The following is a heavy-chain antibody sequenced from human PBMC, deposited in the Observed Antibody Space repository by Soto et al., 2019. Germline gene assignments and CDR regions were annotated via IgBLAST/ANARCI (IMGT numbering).Heavy chain of an antibody. J-gene: IGHJ4*01. CDR2: ISISSSDS. V-gene: IGHV3-21*06. Sequence: GGSLRLSCAASGFTLRTYTMNWVRQAPGKGLEWVSSISISSSDSYYADSVRGRFTISRDNAKNALYLQMNSLRADDTAVYFCVRGMNPLFGGQGTLVTVS. CDR1: GFTLRTYT. CDR3: VRGMNPLF.